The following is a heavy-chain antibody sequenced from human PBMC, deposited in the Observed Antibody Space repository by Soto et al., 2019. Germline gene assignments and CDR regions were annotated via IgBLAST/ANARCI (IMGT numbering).Heavy chain of an antibody. V-gene: IGHV4-4*02. CDR3: ARGRQGGSANNCYFDP. D-gene: IGHD1-1*01. Sequence: SETLSLTCTLSGGSVRAPDWWNWVRQSPDKGLEWIAEVHISGHSNYNPSLRSRVSVSIDSSKNQFYLNLNSVTAADTAIYYCARGRQGGSANNCYFDPWGQGTQVTVSS. CDR2: VHISGHS. CDR1: GGSVRAPDW. J-gene: IGHJ5*01.